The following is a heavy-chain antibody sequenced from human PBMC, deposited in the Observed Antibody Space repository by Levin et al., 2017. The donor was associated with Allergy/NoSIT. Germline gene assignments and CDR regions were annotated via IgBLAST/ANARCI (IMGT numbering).Heavy chain of an antibody. J-gene: IGHJ4*02. CDR3: AAHRGGYCVDY. D-gene: IGHD2-15*01. Sequence: SETLSLTCAVYGGSFSAYYWSWIRQPPGKGLEWIGEINHSGSTNYNPSLKSRVTISVDTSKNQFSLKLSSVTAADTAVYYCAAHRGGYCVDYWGQGTLVTVSS. V-gene: IGHV4-34*01. CDR1: GGSFSAYY. CDR2: INHSGST.